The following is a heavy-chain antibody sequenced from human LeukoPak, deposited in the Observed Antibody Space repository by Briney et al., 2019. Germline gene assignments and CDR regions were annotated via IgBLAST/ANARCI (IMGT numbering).Heavy chain of an antibody. CDR2: IRNKADNYAT. V-gene: IGHV3-73*01. D-gene: IGHD2-21*02. J-gene: IGHJ4*02. CDR3: ATCGADCSPLDS. CDR1: GFTFSGSH. Sequence: QPGGSPKLSCAASGFTFSGSHMHWVRQASGKGLEWVGHIRNKADNYATAYAASMRGRFTISRDDSKNTAFLQLNSLKTEDSAVYFCATCGADCSPLDSWGQGVLVTVSS.